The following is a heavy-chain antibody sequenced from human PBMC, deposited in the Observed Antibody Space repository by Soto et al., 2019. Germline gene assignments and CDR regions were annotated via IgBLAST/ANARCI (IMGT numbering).Heavy chain of an antibody. Sequence: GGSLRLSCAASGFTFSSYGVHWVRPAPGKGLEWVAVIWYDGSNKYYADSVKGRFTISRDNSKNTLYLQMNSLRAEDTAVYYCARALLEDILTGFDYWGQGTLVTVSS. CDR3: ARALLEDILTGFDY. V-gene: IGHV3-33*01. D-gene: IGHD3-9*01. CDR2: IWYDGSNK. J-gene: IGHJ4*02. CDR1: GFTFSSYG.